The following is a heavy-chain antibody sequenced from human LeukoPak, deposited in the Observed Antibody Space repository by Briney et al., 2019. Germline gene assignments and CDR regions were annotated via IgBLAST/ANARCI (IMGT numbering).Heavy chain of an antibody. CDR2: IRGTGSST. Sequence: GGSLSLSCGVSGFTLSIDAMGWVRQAPEQGLEWVSAIRGTGSSTYYADSVKGRFTLSRDDSRNTVYLHLNNLRVEDTAVYYCAKASWVSNADAVLWGQGTLVTVFS. CDR3: AKASWVSNADAVL. CDR1: GFTLSIDA. D-gene: IGHD1-1*01. J-gene: IGHJ4*02. V-gene: IGHV3-23*01.